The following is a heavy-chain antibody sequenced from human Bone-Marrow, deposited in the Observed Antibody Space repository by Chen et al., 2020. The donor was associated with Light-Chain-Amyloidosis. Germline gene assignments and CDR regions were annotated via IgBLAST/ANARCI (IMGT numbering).Heavy chain of an antibody. CDR2: ITTDVSTT. D-gene: IGHD3-22*01. Sequence: EVQLVESGGGLVQPGGCLRLACAASGFSFSSYWMHWVRQAQGKGLVWVSRITTDVSTTTYADSVRGRFTISRDNAKNTLFLQMSSLRAEDTAIYYCVYDSHREAAFDIWGQGTMVTVSS. J-gene: IGHJ3*02. CDR1: GFSFSSYW. V-gene: IGHV3-74*02. CDR3: VYDSHREAAFDI.